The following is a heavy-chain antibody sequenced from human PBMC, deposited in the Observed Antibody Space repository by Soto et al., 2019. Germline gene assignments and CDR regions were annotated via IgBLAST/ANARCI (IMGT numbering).Heavy chain of an antibody. CDR3: AKDQGSSWYKIDY. CDR1: GFTFSNYA. V-gene: IGHV3-23*01. Sequence: EVQLLESGGGLVQPGGSLRLSCAASGFTFSNYAVTWVRQAPGKGLEWVSTISGSGGSTYYADSVKGRFTISRDNSKNTLYMQMNSLRAEDPAVYYCAKDQGSSWYKIDYWGQGTLVTVSS. D-gene: IGHD6-13*01. CDR2: ISGSGGST. J-gene: IGHJ4*02.